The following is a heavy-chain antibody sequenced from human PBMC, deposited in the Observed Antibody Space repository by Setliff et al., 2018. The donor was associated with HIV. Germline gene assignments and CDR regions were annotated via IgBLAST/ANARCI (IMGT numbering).Heavy chain of an antibody. Sequence: TLSLTCTVSGHSITSGRYFWSWIRQRPGKGLEWLGYIYSTGSTYYNPSLTSRVSISLDTSKNQYSLNLSSVTVADSAVFDCVRGGRKDLADYWGQGTQVTVSS. CDR2: IYSTGST. CDR3: VRGGRKDLADY. J-gene: IGHJ4*02. V-gene: IGHV4-31*03. CDR1: GHSITSGRYF.